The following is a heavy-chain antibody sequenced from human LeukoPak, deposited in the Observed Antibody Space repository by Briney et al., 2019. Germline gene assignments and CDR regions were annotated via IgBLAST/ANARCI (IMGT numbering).Heavy chain of an antibody. CDR3: ARAGWEYYYGSGSQETNWFDP. Sequence: GGSLRLSCAASGFTFSDYYMSWIRQAPGKWLEWVSYISSSGSTIYYADSVKGRFTISRDNAKNSLYLQMNSLRAEDTAVYYCARAGWEYYYGSGSQETNWFDPWGQGTLVTVSS. CDR2: ISSSGSTI. V-gene: IGHV3-11*01. D-gene: IGHD3-10*01. J-gene: IGHJ5*02. CDR1: GFTFSDYY.